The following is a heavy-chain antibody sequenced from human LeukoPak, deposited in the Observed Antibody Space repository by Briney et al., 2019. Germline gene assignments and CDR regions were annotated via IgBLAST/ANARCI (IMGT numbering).Heavy chain of an antibody. D-gene: IGHD5-18*01. V-gene: IGHV2-5*01. Sequence: SGPTLVKPTQTLTLTCTFSGFSLSTSRVGVGWVRQPPGKTLEWLALIYWYEDKRYSPSQKNRLTITKDTSKNQVVLTMTNMDPVDTATYYCAHNQRGYSYVYFDYWGQGTLVTVSS. CDR3: AHNQRGYSYVYFDY. J-gene: IGHJ4*02. CDR1: GFSLSTSRVG. CDR2: IYWYEDK.